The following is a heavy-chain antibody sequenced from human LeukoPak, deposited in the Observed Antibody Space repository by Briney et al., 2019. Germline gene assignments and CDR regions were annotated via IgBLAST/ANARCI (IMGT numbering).Heavy chain of an antibody. V-gene: IGHV4-59*10. CDR1: SGSFSGYY. D-gene: IGHD6-6*01. CDR3: ARDRQYSSSSEGYYYYYYYMDV. CDR2: IYTSGST. Sequence: SETLSLTCAVYSGSFSGYYWSWIRQPPGKGLEWIGRIYTSGSTNYNPSLKSRVTISVDTSKNQFSLKLSSVTAADTAVYYCARDRQYSSSSEGYYYYYYYMDVWGKGTTVTVSS. J-gene: IGHJ6*03.